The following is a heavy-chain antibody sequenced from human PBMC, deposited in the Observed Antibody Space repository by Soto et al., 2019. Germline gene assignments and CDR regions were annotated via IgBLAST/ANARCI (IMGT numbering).Heavy chain of an antibody. J-gene: IGHJ4*02. Sequence: EVQLVESGGGLVKPGGSLRLSCTGSGFPFSAYNINWVRQAPGKGLEWVSSITVGSSHIYQPNSMKGRFTISSDDAKNSVYLQIDSLRDEDTALYYCSRSPEVGVRGAYWGQGTLVTVSS. D-gene: IGHD3-16*01. CDR3: SRSPEVGVRGAY. CDR2: ITVGSSHI. V-gene: IGHV3-21*01. CDR1: GFPFSAYN.